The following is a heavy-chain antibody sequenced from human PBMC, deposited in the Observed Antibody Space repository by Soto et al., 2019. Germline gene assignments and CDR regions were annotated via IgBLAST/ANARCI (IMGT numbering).Heavy chain of an antibody. V-gene: IGHV4-39*01. CDR2: IYYSGST. J-gene: IGHJ4*02. CDR1: GGSISSSSYY. D-gene: IGHD2-2*01. CDR3: ARTGAVVLDY. Sequence: SETLSLTCTVSGGSISSSSYYLDWIRQPPGKGLEWIGRIYYSGSTYYNPSLKSRVTISVDTSKNQFSLKLSSVTAADTAVYYCARTGAVVLDYWGPGTLVTVSS.